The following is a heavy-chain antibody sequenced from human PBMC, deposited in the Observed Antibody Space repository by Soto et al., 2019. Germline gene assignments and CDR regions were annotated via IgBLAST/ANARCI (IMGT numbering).Heavy chain of an antibody. D-gene: IGHD1-1*01. CDR1: GGTFSSYV. V-gene: IGHV1-69*01. J-gene: IGHJ4*02. CDR3: ARGWKGFPQ. Sequence: QVQLVQSGAEVKKPGSSVKVSCKASGGTFSSYVISWVRQAPGQGLECMGGIIPISGKANYAQKFQGRVTITADESTSTAYMELSGLRSVDTGVYYCARGWKGFPQWGQGTLVTVSS. CDR2: IIPISGKA.